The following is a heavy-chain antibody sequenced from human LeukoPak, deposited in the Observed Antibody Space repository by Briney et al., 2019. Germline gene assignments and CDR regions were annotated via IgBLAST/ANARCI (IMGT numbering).Heavy chain of an antibody. Sequence: SQTLSLTCTVSGGSISSYYWSWIRQPPGKGLEWIGYIYYSGSTNYNPSLESRVTISVDTSKNQFSLKLSSVTAADTAVYYCARQDQSYFDYWGQGTLVTVSS. D-gene: IGHD2-2*01. CDR3: ARQDQSYFDY. CDR2: IYYSGST. J-gene: IGHJ4*02. CDR1: GGSISSYY. V-gene: IGHV4-59*08.